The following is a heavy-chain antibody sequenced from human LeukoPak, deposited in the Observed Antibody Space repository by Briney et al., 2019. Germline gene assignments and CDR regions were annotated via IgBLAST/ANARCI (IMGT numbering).Heavy chain of an antibody. CDR1: GGSFSGYY. Sequence: SETLSLTCAVYGGSFSGYYWSWIRQPPGKGLEWIGEINPSGSTNYNPSLKSRVTISVDTSKNQFSLKLSSVTAADTAVYYCARRKKYYDILTGYYTPIGIYFDYWGQGTLVTVSS. V-gene: IGHV4-34*01. D-gene: IGHD3-9*01. CDR3: ARRKKYYDILTGYYTPIGIYFDY. J-gene: IGHJ4*02. CDR2: INPSGST.